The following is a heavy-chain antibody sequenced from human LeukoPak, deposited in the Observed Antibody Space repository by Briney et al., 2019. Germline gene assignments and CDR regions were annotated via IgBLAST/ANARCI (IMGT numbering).Heavy chain of an antibody. Sequence: PGGSLRLSCAASGFTFSGSAMHWVRQASGKGLEWVGRIRSKANSYATAYAASVKGRFTIYRDDSKNTAYLQMNSLKTEDTAVYYCTRRDTTQDYWGQGTLVTVSS. D-gene: IGHD1-1*01. CDR3: TRRDTTQDY. CDR2: IRSKANSYAT. CDR1: GFTFSGSA. V-gene: IGHV3-73*01. J-gene: IGHJ4*02.